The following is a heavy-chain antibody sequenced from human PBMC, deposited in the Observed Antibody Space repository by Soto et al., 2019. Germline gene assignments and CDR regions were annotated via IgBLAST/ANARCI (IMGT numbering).Heavy chain of an antibody. CDR2: FDPEDGET. CDR1: GYTFSTYY. J-gene: IGHJ4*02. V-gene: IGHV1-24*01. CDR3: ATRIAVAGTLDY. D-gene: IGHD6-19*01. Sequence: ASVKVSCKASGYTFSTYYMHWVRQAPGKGLEWMGGFDPEDGETIYAQKFQGRVTMTEDTSTDTAYMELSSLRSEDTAVYYCATRIAVAGTLDYWGQGTLVTAPQ.